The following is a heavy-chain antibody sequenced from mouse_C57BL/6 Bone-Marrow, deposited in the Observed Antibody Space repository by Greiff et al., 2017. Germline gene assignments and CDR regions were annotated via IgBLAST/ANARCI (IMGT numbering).Heavy chain of an antibody. D-gene: IGHD1-1*01. Sequence: EVHLVESGGGLVQPKGSLKLSCAASGFSFNTYAMNWVRQAPGKGLEWVARIRSKSNNYATYYADSVKDRFTISRDDSESMLYLQMNNLKTEDTAMDYCVRLNYYGSSYDAMDYWGQGTSVTVSS. CDR3: VRLNYYGSSYDAMDY. V-gene: IGHV10-1*01. CDR2: IRSKSNNYAT. CDR1: GFSFNTYA. J-gene: IGHJ4*01.